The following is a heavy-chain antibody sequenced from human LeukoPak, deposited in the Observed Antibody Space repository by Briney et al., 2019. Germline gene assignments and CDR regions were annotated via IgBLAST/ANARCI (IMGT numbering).Heavy chain of an antibody. Sequence: PGGSLRLSCAASGFTVSSNYMSWVRQAPGKGLEWVANIKQDGSEKYYVDSVKGRFTISRDNAKNSLYLQMNSLRAEDTAVYYCARGGGLWGQGTLVTVSS. CDR2: IKQDGSEK. CDR1: GFTVSSNY. CDR3: ARGGGL. V-gene: IGHV3-7*01. J-gene: IGHJ4*02. D-gene: IGHD3-16*01.